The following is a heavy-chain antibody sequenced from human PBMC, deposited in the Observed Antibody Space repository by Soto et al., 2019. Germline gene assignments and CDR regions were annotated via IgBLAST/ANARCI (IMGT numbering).Heavy chain of an antibody. CDR1: GFTFSSYE. J-gene: IGHJ5*02. CDR2: ISSSGSTI. V-gene: IGHV3-48*03. D-gene: IGHD2-15*01. Sequence: HPGGSLRLSCAASGFTFSSYEMNWVRQAPGKGLEWVSYISSSGSTIYYADSVKGRFTISRDNAKNSLYLQMNSLRAEDTAVYYCARDRYCSGGSCSSGSARGFDPWGQGTLVTVSS. CDR3: ARDRYCSGGSCSSGSARGFDP.